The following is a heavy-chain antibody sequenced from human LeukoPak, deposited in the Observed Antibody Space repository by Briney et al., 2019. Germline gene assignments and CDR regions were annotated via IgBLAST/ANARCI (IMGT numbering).Heavy chain of an antibody. Sequence: PSETLSLTCTVSGGSISSGDYYWSWIRQPPGKGLEWIGYVYYSGSTYYNPSLKSRVAISVDTSKNQFSLKLSSVTAADTAVYYCARTRVSYFDLWGRGTLVTVSS. CDR3: ARTRVSYFDL. CDR2: VYYSGST. J-gene: IGHJ2*01. CDR1: GGSISSGDYY. V-gene: IGHV4-30-4*08. D-gene: IGHD6-6*01.